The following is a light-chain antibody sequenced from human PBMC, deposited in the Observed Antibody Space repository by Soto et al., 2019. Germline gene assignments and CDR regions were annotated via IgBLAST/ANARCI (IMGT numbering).Light chain of an antibody. Sequence: DIQMTQSPSSLSASVGDRVTITCRASQSIGTKLSWYQQKPGKAPKLLIHAASSLQSGVPSRFSGSGSGTDFTLTISSLQPEDFAVYYCQQRSSTLYTFGQGTNLEIK. CDR1: QSIGTK. J-gene: IGKJ2*01. CDR3: QQRSSTLYT. CDR2: AAS. V-gene: IGKV1-39*01.